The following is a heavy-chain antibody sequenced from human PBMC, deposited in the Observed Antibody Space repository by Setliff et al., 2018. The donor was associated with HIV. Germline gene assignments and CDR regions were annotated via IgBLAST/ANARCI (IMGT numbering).Heavy chain of an antibody. CDR3: AKLGGSGSYSNAFDY. D-gene: IGHD3-10*01. J-gene: IGHJ4*02. V-gene: IGHV3-23*01. CDR2: ISGSGGT. Sequence: QAPGKGLAWVSTISGSGGTDYADSVKGRFTISRDNSRNTLYLQMNSLRAEDTAVYFCAKLGGSGSYSNAFDYWGQGTLVTSPQ.